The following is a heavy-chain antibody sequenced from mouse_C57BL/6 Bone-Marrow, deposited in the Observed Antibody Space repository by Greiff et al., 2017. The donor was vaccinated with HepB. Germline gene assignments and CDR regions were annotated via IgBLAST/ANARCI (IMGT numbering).Heavy chain of an antibody. D-gene: IGHD1-1*01. CDR3: ARIYYYFFGVFAY. V-gene: IGHV1-4*01. J-gene: IGHJ3*01. CDR2: INPSRGYT. CDR1: GYTFTSYT. Sequence: QVQLQQSGAELARPGASVKMSCKASGYTFTSYTMHWVKQRPGQGLEWIGYINPSRGYTKYNQKFKDKATLTADKSSSTAYMQLSSLTSEDSAVYYCARIYYYFFGVFAYWGQGTLVTVSA.